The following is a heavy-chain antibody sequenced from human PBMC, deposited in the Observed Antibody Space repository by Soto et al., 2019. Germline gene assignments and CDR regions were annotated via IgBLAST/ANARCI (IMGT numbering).Heavy chain of an antibody. V-gene: IGHV1-46*03. J-gene: IGHJ4*02. Sequence: ASVKVSCKTSGYTFSSYYMHWVRQAPGQGLEWMGIINPSAGSTSYAQKFQGRVTMTRDTSTSTVYMELSSLRSEDTAVYYCTRGVFSWNRPLDFDYWGQGTLVTVSS. CDR2: INPSAGST. CDR1: GYTFSSYY. D-gene: IGHD1-1*01. CDR3: TRGVFSWNRPLDFDY.